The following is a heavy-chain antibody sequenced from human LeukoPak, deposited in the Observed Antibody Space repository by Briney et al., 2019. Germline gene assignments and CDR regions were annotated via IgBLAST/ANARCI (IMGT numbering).Heavy chain of an antibody. Sequence: GPTLVNPTQTLTLTCTFSGFSLSTSGMCVSWIRQPPGKALEWLARIDWDDDKYYSTSLKTRLTISKDTSKNQVVLTMTNMDPVDTATYYCARILRIVAAGIKHSYYYMDVWGKGTTVTVSS. J-gene: IGHJ6*03. CDR1: GFSLSTSGMC. CDR2: IDWDDDK. CDR3: ARILRIVAAGIKHSYYYMDV. D-gene: IGHD6-13*01. V-gene: IGHV2-70*11.